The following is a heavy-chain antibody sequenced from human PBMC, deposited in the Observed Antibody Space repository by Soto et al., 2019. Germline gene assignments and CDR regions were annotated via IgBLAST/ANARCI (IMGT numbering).Heavy chain of an antibody. D-gene: IGHD3-10*01. Sequence: QVQLQESGPGLVKPSQTLSLTCTVSGGSISSGDYYWSWIRQPPGKGLEWIGYIYYSGSTYYNPSLKSRVTISVDTSKNQFSLKLSSVTAADTAVYYCARGDHYYGSGSYYNWRGGGQYYFDYWGQGTLVTVSS. CDR1: GGSISSGDYY. J-gene: IGHJ4*02. V-gene: IGHV4-30-4*01. CDR2: IYYSGST. CDR3: ARGDHYYGSGSYYNWRGGGQYYFDY.